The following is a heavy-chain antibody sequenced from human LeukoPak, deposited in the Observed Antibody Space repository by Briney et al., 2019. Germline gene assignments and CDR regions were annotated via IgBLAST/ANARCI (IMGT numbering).Heavy chain of an antibody. J-gene: IGHJ4*02. CDR1: GFTFSDYA. CDR2: ISGTGDRI. D-gene: IGHD6-19*01. V-gene: IGHV3-48*03. Sequence: GGSLRLSCAASGFTFSDYAMKWVRQAQGKGLEWVSHISGTGDRIYYADSVKGRFTVSRDNAKNSLHLQMNSLTAEDTAIYFCARGRFWGSGPGPGVDFWGQGTLVTVSS. CDR3: ARGRFWGSGPGPGVDF.